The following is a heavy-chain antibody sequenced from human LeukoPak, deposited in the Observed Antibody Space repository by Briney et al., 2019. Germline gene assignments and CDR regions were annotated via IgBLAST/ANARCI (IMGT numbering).Heavy chain of an antibody. D-gene: IGHD2-21*02. CDR1: GGTXSNYA. CDR2: IIPFLDTA. J-gene: IGHJ3*02. Sequence: SVKVSCKASGGTXSNYAISWVRQASGQGLEWMGRIIPFLDTADYAQKFQGRVTITADESTSTAYMELSSLRSEDTAVYYCARDCGGDCYSSGAFDIWGQGTMVTVSS. V-gene: IGHV1-69*11. CDR3: ARDCGGDCYSSGAFDI.